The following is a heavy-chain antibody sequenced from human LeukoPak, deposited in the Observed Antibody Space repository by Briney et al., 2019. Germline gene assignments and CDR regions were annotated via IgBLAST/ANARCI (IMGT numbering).Heavy chain of an antibody. CDR2: IYPGDSDT. J-gene: IGHJ4*02. CDR3: TRRPITPSTVIDPGDY. V-gene: IGHV5-51*01. D-gene: IGHD3-16*02. Sequence: GESLKISRKGSGYSFTRNWIGWVRQMPEKGLEWMGIIYPGDSDTRYNPSFQGQVTISADKSISTAYLQWSSLKASDSAMYYCTRRPITPSTVIDPGDYWGQGTLVTVSS. CDR1: GYSFTRNW.